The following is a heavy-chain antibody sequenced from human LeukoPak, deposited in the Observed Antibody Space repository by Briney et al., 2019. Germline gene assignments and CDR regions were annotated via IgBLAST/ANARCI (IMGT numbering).Heavy chain of an antibody. D-gene: IGHD2-2*01. CDR3: AREHCSTTSCYFDY. Sequence: GGSLRLSCAASGFTFSDYYMSWMRQAPGQGLEWVSYISTSGSTIYHADSVKGRFTISRDNAKNSLYLQMNGLRAEDTAMYYCAREHCSTTSCYFDYWGQGSLVTVSS. V-gene: IGHV3-11*01. CDR1: GFTFSDYY. J-gene: IGHJ4*02. CDR2: ISTSGSTI.